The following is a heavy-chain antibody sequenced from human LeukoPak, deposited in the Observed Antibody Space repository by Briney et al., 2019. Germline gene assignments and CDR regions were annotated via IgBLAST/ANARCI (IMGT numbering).Heavy chain of an antibody. V-gene: IGHV1-2*02. Sequence: ASVKVSCKASGYTFTGYYMHWVRQAPGQGLERMGWINPNSGGTNYAQKFQGRVTMTRDTSISTAYMELSRLRSDDTAVYYCARAARDGYKYVRPWGQGTLVTVSS. CDR2: INPNSGGT. CDR1: GYTFTGYY. D-gene: IGHD5-24*01. CDR3: ARAARDGYKYVRP. J-gene: IGHJ5*02.